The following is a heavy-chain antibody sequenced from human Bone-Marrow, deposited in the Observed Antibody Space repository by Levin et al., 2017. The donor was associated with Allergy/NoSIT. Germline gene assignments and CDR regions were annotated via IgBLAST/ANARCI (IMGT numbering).Heavy chain of an antibody. Sequence: GGSLRLSCVASGFSLSGYSMNWVRQAPGKGLEWVSTISGSGTYINYVDSVKGRFAISRDDGKNSVYLQMNSLRDEDTAAYYCARDQGLAWGQGVLVTVSS. J-gene: IGHJ5*02. CDR2: ISGSGTYI. CDR1: GFSLSGYS. V-gene: IGHV3-21*04. CDR3: ARDQGLA.